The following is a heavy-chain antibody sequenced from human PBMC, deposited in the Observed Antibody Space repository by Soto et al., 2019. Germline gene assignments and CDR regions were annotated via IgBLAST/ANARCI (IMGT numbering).Heavy chain of an antibody. CDR3: ARHGGLAAPFDY. J-gene: IGHJ4*02. CDR1: GYSFTSYW. V-gene: IGHV5-10-1*01. D-gene: IGHD6-13*01. CDR2: IDPSDSYT. Sequence: GESLKISCQGSGYSFTSYWITWVRQMPGKGLQWMGMIDPSDSYTNYSPSFQGHVTISVDKSSSTAYLQWSSLRASDTAMYYCARHGGLAAPFDYWAQGTLVTVSS.